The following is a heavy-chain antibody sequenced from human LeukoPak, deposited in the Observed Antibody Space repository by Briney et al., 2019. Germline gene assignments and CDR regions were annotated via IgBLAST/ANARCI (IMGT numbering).Heavy chain of an antibody. J-gene: IGHJ3*02. CDR3: ARVEYSSSSGAFDI. V-gene: IGHV4-59*01. Sequence: SETLSPTCTVSGGSISSYYWSWIRQPPGKGLEWIGYIYYSGSTNYNPSLKSRVTISVDTSKNQFSLKLSSVTAADTAVYYCARVEYSSSSGAFDIWGQGTMVTVSS. CDR2: IYYSGST. D-gene: IGHD6-6*01. CDR1: GGSISSYY.